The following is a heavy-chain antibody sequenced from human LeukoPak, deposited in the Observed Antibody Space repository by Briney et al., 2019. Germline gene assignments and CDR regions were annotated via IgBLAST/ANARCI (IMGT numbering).Heavy chain of an antibody. CDR3: AKEGHCSSTSCYAYYYYGMDV. Sequence: GGSLRLSCAASGFTFSSYAMSWVRQAPGKGLEWVSAISGSGGSTYYADSVKGRVTISRDNSKNTLYLQMNSLRAEDTAVYYCAKEGHCSSTSCYAYYYYGMDVWGQGTTVTVSS. CDR1: GFTFSSYA. V-gene: IGHV3-23*01. D-gene: IGHD2-2*01. CDR2: ISGSGGST. J-gene: IGHJ6*02.